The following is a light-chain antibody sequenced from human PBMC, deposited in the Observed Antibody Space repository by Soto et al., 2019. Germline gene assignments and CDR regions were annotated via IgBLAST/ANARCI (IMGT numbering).Light chain of an antibody. CDR2: DVN. Sequence: QSVLTQPASVSGSPGQSITNSCTGTSSDVSAYNYVSWYQQHPGKAPKLMIYDVNNRPSGVSNRFSGSKSGNTASLTISGLQAEDEADYYCSSYTSSSTEVFGTGTKVTVL. V-gene: IGLV2-14*01. CDR1: SSDVSAYNY. CDR3: SSYTSSSTEV. J-gene: IGLJ1*01.